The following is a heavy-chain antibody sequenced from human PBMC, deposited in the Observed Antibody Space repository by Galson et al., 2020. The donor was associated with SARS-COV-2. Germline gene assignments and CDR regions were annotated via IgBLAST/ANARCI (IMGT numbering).Heavy chain of an antibody. CDR1: GGSISSGGYY. Sequence: SETLSLTCTVSGGSISSGGYYWSWIRQHPGKGLEWIGYIYYSGSTYYNPSIKSRVTISVDTSKNQFSLKRSSVTAADTSLYYCARAFEAHGMDVWGQGTTVTVSS. V-gene: IGHV4-31*03. CDR3: ARAFEAHGMDV. J-gene: IGHJ6*02. CDR2: IYYSGST.